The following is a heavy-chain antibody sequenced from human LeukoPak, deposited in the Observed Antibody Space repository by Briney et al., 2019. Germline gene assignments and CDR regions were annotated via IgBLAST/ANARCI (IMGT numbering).Heavy chain of an antibody. D-gene: IGHD2-15*01. J-gene: IGHJ4*02. V-gene: IGHV3-23*01. Sequence: GGSLRLSCAASGFIFCSYAMSWVRQAPGKGLEWVSAISSSGGRTYYADSVKGRFTISRDNSKNTLYLQMNGLRAEDTAVYYCAKGYSSGGSCYSGLFDYWGQGTLVTVSS. CDR3: AKGYSSGGSCYSGLFDY. CDR1: GFIFCSYA. CDR2: ISSSGGRT.